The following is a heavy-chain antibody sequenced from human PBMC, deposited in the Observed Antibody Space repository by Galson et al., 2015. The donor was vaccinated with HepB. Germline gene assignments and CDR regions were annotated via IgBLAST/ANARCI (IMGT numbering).Heavy chain of an antibody. D-gene: IGHD3-3*01. CDR2: ISAYNGNT. V-gene: IGHV1-18*01. Sequence: SVKVSCKASGYTFTSYGISWVRQAPGQGLEWMGWISAYNGNTNYAQKLQGRVTMTTDTSTSTAYMELRSLRSDDTAVYYCAREDRSIFGVATDFVYWGQGTLVTVSS. J-gene: IGHJ4*02. CDR1: GYTFTSYG. CDR3: AREDRSIFGVATDFVY.